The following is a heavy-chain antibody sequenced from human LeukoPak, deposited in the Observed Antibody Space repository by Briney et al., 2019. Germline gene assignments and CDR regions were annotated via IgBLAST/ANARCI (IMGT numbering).Heavy chain of an antibody. CDR3: ARVVPESYYYYYMDV. Sequence: SETLSLTCTVSGGSISSYYWSWIRQPPGKGLEWIGYIYYSGSTNYNPSLKSRVTISVDTSKNQFSLELSSVTAADTAVYYCARVVPESYYYYYMDVWGKGTTVTVSS. CDR1: GGSISSYY. CDR2: IYYSGST. J-gene: IGHJ6*03. D-gene: IGHD2-2*01. V-gene: IGHV4-59*01.